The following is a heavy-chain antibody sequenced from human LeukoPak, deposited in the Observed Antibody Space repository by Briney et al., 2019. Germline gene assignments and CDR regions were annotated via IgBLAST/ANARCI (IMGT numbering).Heavy chain of an antibody. CDR3: ASWRYYYDSSGLYNWFDP. CDR1: GFTFSDYY. D-gene: IGHD3-22*01. J-gene: IGHJ5*02. V-gene: IGHV3-11*04. CDR2: ISSSGSTI. Sequence: GGSLRLSCAASGFTFSDYYMSWIRQAPGKGLEWVSYISSSGSTIYYADSVKGRFTISRDNAKNSLYLQMNSLRAEDTAVYYCASWRYYYDSSGLYNWFDPWGQGTLVTVSS.